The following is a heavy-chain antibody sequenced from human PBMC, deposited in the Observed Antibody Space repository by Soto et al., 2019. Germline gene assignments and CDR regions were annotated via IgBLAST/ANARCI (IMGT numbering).Heavy chain of an antibody. V-gene: IGHV3-23*01. CDR3: AKADGEQWLLPNLDK. CDR1: GFNFKKFA. D-gene: IGHD6-19*01. CDR2: ISCCGGST. J-gene: IGHJ4*02. Sequence: GGSLRLSCVASGFNFKKFAMSWVRQAPGEGLEWVSGISCCGGSTSYADSVKGRFSIARDDSTNTLSLQMNNLRVEDTAQYYCAKADGEQWLLPNLDKWGQGTLVTVSS.